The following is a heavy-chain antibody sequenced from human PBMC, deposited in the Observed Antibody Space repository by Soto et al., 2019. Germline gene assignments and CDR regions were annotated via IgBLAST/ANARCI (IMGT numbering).Heavy chain of an antibody. J-gene: IGHJ4*02. CDR3: ARGHPFDY. CDR1: DGSIGSYY. V-gene: IGHV4-59*12. CDR2: ISYSGST. Sequence: LSLPCTVSDGSIGSYYWSWIRQPPGKGLEWIAYISYSGSTNYNPSLKNRVTTSLNTSKSQLYLRLTSVTAADTAVYFCARGHPFDYWGQGALVTVSS.